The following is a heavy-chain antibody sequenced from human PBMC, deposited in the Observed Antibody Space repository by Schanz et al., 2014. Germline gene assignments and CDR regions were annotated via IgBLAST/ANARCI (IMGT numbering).Heavy chain of an antibody. V-gene: IGHV3-33*01. CDR1: GFTFSSYD. J-gene: IGHJ4*02. D-gene: IGHD5-12*01. Sequence: QVQLVESGGGVVQPGRSLRLSCVASGFTFSSYDVFWVRQAPGKGLDWVAILWHDGSKKYYADSVKGRFTVSRDNSKNTLYLQLNSLRTEDTAVYYCARDFHGYGPHLDYWGQGSLVTVSS. CDR2: LWHDGSKK. CDR3: ARDFHGYGPHLDY.